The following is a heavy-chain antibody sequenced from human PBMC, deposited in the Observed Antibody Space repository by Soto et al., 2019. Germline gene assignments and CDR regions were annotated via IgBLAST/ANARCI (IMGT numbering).Heavy chain of an antibody. J-gene: IGHJ3*02. V-gene: IGHV3-9*01. CDR3: AKDTMGTHAFDI. CDR1: GFTFDDYA. Sequence: GGSLRLSCAASGFTFDDYAMHWVRQAPGKGLEWVSGISWNSGSIGYVDSVKGRFTISRDNAKNSLYLQMNSLRAEDTALYYCAKDTMGTHAFDIWGQGTMVTVSS. CDR2: ISWNSGSI. D-gene: IGHD1-1*01.